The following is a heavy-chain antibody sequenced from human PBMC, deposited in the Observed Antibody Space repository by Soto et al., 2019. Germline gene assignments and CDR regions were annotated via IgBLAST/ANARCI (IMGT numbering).Heavy chain of an antibody. V-gene: IGHV1-8*01. J-gene: IGHJ5*02. D-gene: IGHD3-22*01. Sequence: ASVKVSCKASGYTCTSYDINWVLQATGQGLEWMGWMNPNSGNTGYAQKFQGRVTMTRNTSISTAYMELSSLRSEDTAVYYCARGVTYYYDSSGPWGQGTLVTVSS. CDR3: ARGVTYYYDSSGP. CDR1: GYTCTSYD. CDR2: MNPNSGNT.